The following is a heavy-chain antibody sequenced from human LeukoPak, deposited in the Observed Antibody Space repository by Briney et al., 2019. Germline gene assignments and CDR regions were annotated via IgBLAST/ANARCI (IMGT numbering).Heavy chain of an antibody. D-gene: IGHD2-15*01. CDR1: GYTFTGYH. Sequence: ASVNVSCKASGYTFTGYHIHWVRQAPGQGLEWMGWINPNTGGTNYAQKFQGRVTMTRDTSISTAYIELNRLRSDDTAVYYCARGYCTGDSCSGAWFDPWGRGTLVTVSS. CDR2: INPNTGGT. CDR3: ARGYCTGDSCSGAWFDP. J-gene: IGHJ5*02. V-gene: IGHV1-2*02.